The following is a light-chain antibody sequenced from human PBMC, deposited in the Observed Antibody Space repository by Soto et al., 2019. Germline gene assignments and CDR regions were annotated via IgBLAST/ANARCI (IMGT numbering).Light chain of an antibody. CDR3: SSYRSSDTPYV. CDR2: VNS. CDR1: SSDVGDHKY. Sequence: QSALTQPASVSGSPGQSITISCTGTSSDVGDHKYVSWYQQHPDKAPKLIIYVNSNRPSGVSNRFSGSKSGNTASLTISGLQAEDEADYYCSSYRSSDTPYVFGTGTKLTVL. J-gene: IGLJ1*01. V-gene: IGLV2-14*01.